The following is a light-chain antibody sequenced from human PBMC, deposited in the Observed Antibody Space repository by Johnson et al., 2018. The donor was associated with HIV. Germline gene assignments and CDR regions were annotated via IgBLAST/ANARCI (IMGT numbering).Light chain of an antibody. CDR1: SSNIGNNY. CDR3: GTWDSSLSAGL. Sequence: QSVLTQPPSVSAAPGQKVTISCSGSSSNIGNNYVSWYQQLPGTAPKLLIYDHNKRPSGIPDRLSGSKSGTSATLGITGLQTGDEADYYCGTWDSSLSAGLFGTGTKVTVL. CDR2: DHN. J-gene: IGLJ1*01. V-gene: IGLV1-51*01.